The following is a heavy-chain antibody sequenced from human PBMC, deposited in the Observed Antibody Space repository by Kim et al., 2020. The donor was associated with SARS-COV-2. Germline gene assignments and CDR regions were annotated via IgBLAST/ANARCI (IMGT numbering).Heavy chain of an antibody. Sequence: SVKVSCKSSGYTFTGYYIHWVRQAPGQGLEWMGCINPNSGATNYAQNFQGRVTMTRDTSISTAYLELNSLTSDDTAVYYCARVKVVVVPTANFWASWGQGTLVTVSS. CDR1: GYTFTGYY. CDR2: INPNSGAT. V-gene: IGHV1-2*02. D-gene: IGHD2-2*01. CDR3: ARVKVVVVPTANFWAS. J-gene: IGHJ5*02.